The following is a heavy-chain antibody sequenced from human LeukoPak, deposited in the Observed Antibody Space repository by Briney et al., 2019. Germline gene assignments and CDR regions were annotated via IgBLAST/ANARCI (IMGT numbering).Heavy chain of an antibody. CDR3: AKDRVFELWFEEASPYYFDY. V-gene: IGHV3-30*02. J-gene: IGHJ4*02. D-gene: IGHD3-10*01. CDR2: IRYDGSNK. Sequence: GGSLRLSCAASRFTFSSYGMHWVRQAPGKGLEGGAYIRYDGSNKYYADSVKVRFTISRSISKTTLYLQMNILTAEDTPVYYCAKDRVFELWFEEASPYYFDYWGQGTLVTVSS. CDR1: RFTFSSYG.